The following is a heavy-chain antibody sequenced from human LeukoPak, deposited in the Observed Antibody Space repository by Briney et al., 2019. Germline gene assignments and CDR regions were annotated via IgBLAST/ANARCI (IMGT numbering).Heavy chain of an antibody. CDR3: AREDGRGVRGAYKFDY. D-gene: IGHD3-10*01. J-gene: IGHJ4*02. CDR1: GGSISSYY. Sequence: SETLSLTCTVSGGSISSYYRSWIRQPPGKGLEWIGYIYYRGSTNYNPSLKSRGTISVDTSKNQFSLKLSSVTAADTAVYYCAREDGRGVRGAYKFDYWGQGTLVTVSS. CDR2: IYYRGST. V-gene: IGHV4-59*01.